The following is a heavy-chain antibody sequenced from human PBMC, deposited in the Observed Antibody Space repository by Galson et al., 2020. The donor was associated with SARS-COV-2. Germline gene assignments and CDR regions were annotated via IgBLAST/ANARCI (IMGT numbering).Heavy chain of an antibody. CDR2: ISTKSGP. CDR3: VKDQNVRAVTTSLSRQISYKTVFDI. V-gene: IGHV3-64D*08. D-gene: IGHD4-17*01. J-gene: IGHJ3*02. Sequence: GESLKISCSATGFTFSSYAMYWVRQAPGKGLEYLSGISTKSGPDYADPVKGRFTISRDNSKNALYLQMSSLRVEDTAVYYCVKDQNVRAVTTSLSRQISYKTVFDIWGQGTMVTVSS. CDR1: GFTFSSYA.